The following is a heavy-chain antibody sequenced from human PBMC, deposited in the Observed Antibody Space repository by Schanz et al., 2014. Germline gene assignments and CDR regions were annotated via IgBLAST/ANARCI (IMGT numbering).Heavy chain of an antibody. D-gene: IGHD2-2*01. CDR1: GFTFSTYA. Sequence: VQLLDSGGGLVQPGGSLRLSCAASGFTFSTYAMSWVRQAPGKGLEWVSYISGTTTYTNYADSVKGRFTISRDNAKNTLYLQMNSLKTEDTAMYYCARRASCSRIGCPFDYWGQGTLVTVSS. J-gene: IGHJ4*02. V-gene: IGHV3-11*03. CDR3: ARRASCSRIGCPFDY. CDR2: ISGTTTYT.